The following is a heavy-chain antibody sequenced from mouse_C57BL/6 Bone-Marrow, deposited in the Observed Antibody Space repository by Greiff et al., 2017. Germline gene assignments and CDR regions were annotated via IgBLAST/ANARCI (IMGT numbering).Heavy chain of an antibody. CDR2: ISSGGSYT. Sequence: EVQVVESGGDLVKPGGSLKLSCAASGFTFSSYGMSWVRQTPDKRLEWVATISSGGSYTYYPDSVKGRFTISGDNAKNTLYLQMSSLKSEDTAMYYCARHPLITTVVATPDYWGQGTTLTVSS. J-gene: IGHJ2*01. CDR3: ARHPLITTVVATPDY. CDR1: GFTFSSYG. D-gene: IGHD1-1*01. V-gene: IGHV5-6*01.